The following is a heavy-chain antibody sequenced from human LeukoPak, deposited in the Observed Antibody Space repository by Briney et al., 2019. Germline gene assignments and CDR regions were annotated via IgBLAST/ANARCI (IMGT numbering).Heavy chain of an antibody. J-gene: IGHJ4*02. Sequence: ASVKVSCKASGYTFTSYDINWVRQATGQGLEWMGWMNPNSGNTGYAQKFQGRVTMTRNTSISTAYMELSSLRSEDTAVYYCATPRVAAAGSHADYWGQGTLVTVSS. CDR2: MNPNSGNT. D-gene: IGHD6-13*01. CDR3: ATPRVAAAGSHADY. CDR1: GYTFTSYD. V-gene: IGHV1-8*01.